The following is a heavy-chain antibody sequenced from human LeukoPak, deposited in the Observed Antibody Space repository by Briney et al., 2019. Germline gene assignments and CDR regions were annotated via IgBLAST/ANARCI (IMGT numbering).Heavy chain of an antibody. Sequence: GASVKVSCKASGYTFTGYYMHWVRQAPGQGLEWMGGIIPIFGTANYAQKFQGRVTITADESTSTAYMELTRLRSDDTAVYYCARGYYDSSAYYSADYWGQGTLVTVSS. CDR3: ARGYYDSSAYYSADY. J-gene: IGHJ4*02. D-gene: IGHD3-22*01. V-gene: IGHV1-69*13. CDR1: GYTFTGYY. CDR2: IIPIFGTA.